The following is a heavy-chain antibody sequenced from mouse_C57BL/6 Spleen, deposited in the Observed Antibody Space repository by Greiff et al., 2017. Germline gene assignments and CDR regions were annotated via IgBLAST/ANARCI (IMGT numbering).Heavy chain of an antibody. J-gene: IGHJ2*01. Sequence: VQLKQSGPELVKPGASVKISCKASGYSFTGYYMNWVKQSPEKSLEWIGEINPSTGGTTYNQKFKAKATLTVDKSSSTAYMQLKSLTSEDSAVYYCAREGGIWGNLDYWGQGTTLTVSS. CDR2: INPSTGGT. D-gene: IGHD2-1*01. V-gene: IGHV1-42*01. CDR1: GYSFTGYY. CDR3: AREGGIWGNLDY.